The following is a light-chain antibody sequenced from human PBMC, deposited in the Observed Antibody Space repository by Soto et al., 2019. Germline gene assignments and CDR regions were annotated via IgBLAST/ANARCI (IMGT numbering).Light chain of an antibody. V-gene: IGKV4-1*01. CDR2: WAS. J-gene: IGKJ3*01. CDR3: QQYSSSPT. CDR1: QSVLYTSNNKNY. Sequence: DIVLTQSPDSLAVSLGERATINCKSSQSVLYTSNNKNYLAWYQQKPGQPPKLLIYWASTRESGVPDRFSGSGSGTDFTLTISSLQAEDVAVYYCQQYSSSPTFGPGTKLDIK.